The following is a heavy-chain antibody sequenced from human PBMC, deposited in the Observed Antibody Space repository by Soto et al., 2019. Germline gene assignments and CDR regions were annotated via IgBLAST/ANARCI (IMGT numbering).Heavy chain of an antibody. D-gene: IGHD3-16*01. CDR3: ATAALFNFWGKDYYYYGMDV. J-gene: IGHJ6*02. CDR1: GYTFTDYY. V-gene: IGHV1-69-2*01. Sequence: SCKVSGYTFTDYYMHWVQQAPGKGLEWMGLVDPEDGETIYAEKFQGRVTITADTSTDTAYMELSSLRSEDTAVYYCATAALFNFWGKDYYYYGMDVWGQGTTVTVSS. CDR2: VDPEDGET.